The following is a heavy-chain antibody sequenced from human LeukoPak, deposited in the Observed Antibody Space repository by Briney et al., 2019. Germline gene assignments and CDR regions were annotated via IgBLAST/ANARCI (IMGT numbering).Heavy chain of an antibody. CDR1: GGSISSSSYY. D-gene: IGHD1-26*01. J-gene: IGHJ4*02. CDR3: ASVDSGSYYQGLGFDY. CDR2: IYYSGST. Sequence: PPETLSLTCTVSGGSISSSSYYWGWIRQPPGKGLEWIGSIYYSGSTYYNPSLKSRVTISVDTSKNQFSLKLSSVTAADTAVYYCASVDSGSYYQGLGFDYWGQGTLVTVSS. V-gene: IGHV4-39*01.